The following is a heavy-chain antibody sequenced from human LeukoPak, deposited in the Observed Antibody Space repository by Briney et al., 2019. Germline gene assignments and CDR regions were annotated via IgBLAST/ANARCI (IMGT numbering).Heavy chain of an antibody. CDR3: TRLSYDSSGYLDNYFDY. CDR1: GYSFAYW. D-gene: IGHD3-22*01. Sequence: GESLKISCKGSGYSFAYWIGWVRQMPGKGLEWMGIIYPADSDTTYSPSFQGQVTISADKSITTAYLQWSSLKASDTAMYYCTRLSYDSSGYLDNYFDYWGQGTLVTVSS. CDR2: IYPADSDT. J-gene: IGHJ4*02. V-gene: IGHV5-51*01.